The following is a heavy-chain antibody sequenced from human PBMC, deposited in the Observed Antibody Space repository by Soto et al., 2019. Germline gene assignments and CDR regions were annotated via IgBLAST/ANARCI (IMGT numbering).Heavy chain of an antibody. J-gene: IGHJ1*01. Sequence: GGSLRLSCVTSGFTFSIYSISWVRQAPGKGLEWVSSFSGSGGGSYYADSVRGRFTISRDDSKNTLYLQMNSLTAEDTAVYYCAKELGQTEYFQHWGQGTPVTVSS. V-gene: IGHV3-23*01. CDR1: GFTFSIYS. D-gene: IGHD3-16*01. CDR3: AKELGQTEYFQH. CDR2: FSGSGGGS.